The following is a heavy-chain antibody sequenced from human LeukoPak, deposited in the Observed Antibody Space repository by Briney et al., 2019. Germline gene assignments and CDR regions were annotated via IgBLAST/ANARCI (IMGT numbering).Heavy chain of an antibody. CDR2: IYSGGST. V-gene: IGHV3-53*01. CDR3: ARDIGGASFDY. D-gene: IGHD1-26*01. CDR1: GFTVSSNY. Sequence: GGSLRLSCAASGFTVSSNYMSWVRQAPGKGLEWVSVIYSGGSTYYADSVKGRFTISRDNSKNTLYLQMNSLRAEDTAVYYCARDIGGASFDYWGQGTLVTVSS. J-gene: IGHJ4*02.